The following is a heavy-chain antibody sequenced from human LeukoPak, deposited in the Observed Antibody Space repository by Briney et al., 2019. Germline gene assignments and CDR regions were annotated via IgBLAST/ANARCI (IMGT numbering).Heavy chain of an antibody. CDR2: ISYDGTNK. CDR1: GFTFGSYA. J-gene: IGHJ4*02. Sequence: GGSLRLSCAASGFTFGSYAMHWVRQAPGKGLEWVAVISYDGTNKYYADSVKGRFTISRDNSKNMLYLEMNSLRAEDTAVYYCAKDFFRGAANDYWGQGTLVTVSS. D-gene: IGHD3-10*01. V-gene: IGHV3-30*18. CDR3: AKDFFRGAANDY.